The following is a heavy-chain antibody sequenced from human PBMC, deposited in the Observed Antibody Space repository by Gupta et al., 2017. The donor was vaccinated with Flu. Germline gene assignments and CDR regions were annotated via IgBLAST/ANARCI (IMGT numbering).Heavy chain of an antibody. Sequence: EVQLLESGGGLGQPGGSLRLSCEASGFTFSTYAMSWVRQGPGKGLEWVSAISASGGSTYYADSVKGRFTVSRDNSKNTLYLQMNSLRAEDTAQYYCAKDVSGSPTRDYMDVWGKGATVTVSS. CDR2: ISASGGST. D-gene: IGHD1-26*01. V-gene: IGHV3-23*01. J-gene: IGHJ6*03. CDR1: GFTFSTYA. CDR3: AKDVSGSPTRDYMDV.